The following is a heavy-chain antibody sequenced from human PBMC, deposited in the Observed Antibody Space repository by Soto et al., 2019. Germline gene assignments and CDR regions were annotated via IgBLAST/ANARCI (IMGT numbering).Heavy chain of an antibody. D-gene: IGHD1-7*01. J-gene: IGHJ3*02. V-gene: IGHV3-30*18. CDR2: ISYDGSGK. CDR3: AKEDWSYQAYAFDI. CDR1: GFSFSTYG. Sequence: QVQLVESGGGAVQPGRSLRLSCAASGFSFSTYGMHWVRQAPGKGLEWVAVISYDGSGKYYADSVKGRFTISRDNTKNTLDLQMNSLRAEDTAIHYCAKEDWSYQAYAFDIWGQGTMVNVSS.